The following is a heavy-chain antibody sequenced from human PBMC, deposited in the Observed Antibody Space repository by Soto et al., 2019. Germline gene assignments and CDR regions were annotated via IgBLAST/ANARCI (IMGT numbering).Heavy chain of an antibody. D-gene: IGHD1-1*01. V-gene: IGHV4-4*07. CDR3: VRDGTKTLRDWFEP. J-gene: IGHJ5*02. CDR2: IYATGTT. CDR1: GASISGFY. Sequence: SETLSLTCTVSGASISGFYWSWIRKSAGKGLEWIGRIYATGTTDYNPSLKSRVMMSVDTSKKQFSLKLRSVTAADTAVYYCVRDGTKTLRDWFEPWGQG.